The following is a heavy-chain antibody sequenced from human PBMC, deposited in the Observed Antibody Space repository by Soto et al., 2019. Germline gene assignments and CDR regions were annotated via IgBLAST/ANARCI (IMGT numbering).Heavy chain of an antibody. Sequence: ASVKVSCKASGYTFTSYGISWVRQAPGQGLEWMGWISAYNGNTNYAQKLQGRVTMTTDTSTSTAYMELRSLRSDDTAVYYCARPAGPIVGATSRHRFDPWGQGTLVTVSS. J-gene: IGHJ5*02. CDR2: ISAYNGNT. CDR3: ARPAGPIVGATSRHRFDP. CDR1: GYTFTSYG. V-gene: IGHV1-18*04. D-gene: IGHD1-26*01.